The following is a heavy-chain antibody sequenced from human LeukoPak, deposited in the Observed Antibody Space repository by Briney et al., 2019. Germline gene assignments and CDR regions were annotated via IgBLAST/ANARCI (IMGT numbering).Heavy chain of an antibody. D-gene: IGHD3-10*01. CDR1: GDSFTTFH. V-gene: IGHV1-18*01. J-gene: IGHJ4*02. CDR3: ARDRGYYGSADDY. CDR2: SSAFNVKT. Sequence: ASVKGSCKAAGDSFTTFHINGVRQAPVQGGEWVGGSSAFNVKTNYAQKLQGRVTMPTDTSSSTAYMELRSLRSDEPAVYYCARDRGYYGSADDYWGQGTLVTVSS.